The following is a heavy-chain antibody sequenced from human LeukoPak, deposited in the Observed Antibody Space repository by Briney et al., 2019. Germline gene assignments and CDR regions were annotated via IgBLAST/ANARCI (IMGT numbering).Heavy chain of an antibody. D-gene: IGHD3-10*01. Sequence: PSETLSLTCAVYGGSFSGYYWSWIRQPPGKGLEWIGEINHSESTNYNPSLKSRVTISVDTSKNQFSLKLSSVTAADTAVYYCARGRYYGSGSYHRNWFDPWGQGTLVTVSS. CDR2: INHSEST. CDR3: ARGRYYGSGSYHRNWFDP. V-gene: IGHV4-34*01. CDR1: GGSFSGYY. J-gene: IGHJ5*02.